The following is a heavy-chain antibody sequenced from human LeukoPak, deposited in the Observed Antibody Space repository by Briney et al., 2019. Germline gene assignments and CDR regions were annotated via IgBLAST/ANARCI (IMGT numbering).Heavy chain of an antibody. CDR2: INGDGSST. CDR3: ATVPNYYHNSALDD. Sequence: GGSLRLSCAASGFTFSSYWMAWVRQAPGKGLVWVSRINGDGSSTIYADSVKGRFTISRDNARNTLYLQMNSLRAEDTAVYYCATVPNYYHNSALDDWGLGTLVTVSS. CDR1: GFTFSSYW. J-gene: IGHJ4*02. D-gene: IGHD3-22*01. V-gene: IGHV3-74*01.